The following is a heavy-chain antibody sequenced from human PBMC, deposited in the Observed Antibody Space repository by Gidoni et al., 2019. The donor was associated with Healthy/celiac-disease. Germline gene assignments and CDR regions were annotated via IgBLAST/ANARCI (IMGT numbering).Heavy chain of an antibody. V-gene: IGHV3-30-3*01. Sequence: QVQLVESGGGVVQPGRARRLSWAAHGFTFSSYALNWVHQAPGKGLEWGAVISYDVSNKYDADSVKGGFTISRDNSKNTLYLQMNSLRAEDTAVYYCAREESGYDYGLQTLPPGDWGQGTLVTVSS. CDR2: ISYDVSNK. CDR3: AREESGYDYGLQTLPPGD. CDR1: GFTFSSYA. J-gene: IGHJ4*02. D-gene: IGHD3-22*01.